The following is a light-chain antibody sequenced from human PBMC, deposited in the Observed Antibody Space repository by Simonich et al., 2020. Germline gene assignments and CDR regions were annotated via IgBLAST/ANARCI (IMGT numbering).Light chain of an antibody. Sequence: DIVMTQSPDSLAVSLGERATINCKFSQSVLSSSNNKNYLSWYQQKPGQPPKLLIYWASTLESGVPDRFSGSGSGTDFTLTIISLQAEDVAVYYCQQYYSTPYTFGQGTKLEIK. CDR1: QSVLSSSNNKNY. V-gene: IGKV4-1*01. CDR2: WAS. CDR3: QQYYSTPYT. J-gene: IGKJ2*01.